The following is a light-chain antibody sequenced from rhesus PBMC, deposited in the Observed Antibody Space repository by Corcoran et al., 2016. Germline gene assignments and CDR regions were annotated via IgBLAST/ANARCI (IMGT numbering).Light chain of an antibody. CDR3: QQYNNWNS. CDR2: GAS. CDR1: QSVSSY. V-gene: IGKV3S9*01. Sequence: EIVMTQSPATLSLSPGERATLSCRASQSVSSYVAWYQQKPEQAPRPLIFGASSRATGIPDRFSGSGSWTDFTLIISRLGPEDVGVYYCQQYNNWNSFGQGTKVEIK. J-gene: IGKJ2*01.